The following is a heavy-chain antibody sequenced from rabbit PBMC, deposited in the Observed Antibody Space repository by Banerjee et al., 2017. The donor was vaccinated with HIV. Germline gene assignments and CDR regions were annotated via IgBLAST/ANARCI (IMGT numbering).Heavy chain of an antibody. J-gene: IGHJ4*01. V-gene: IGHV1S45*01. CDR3: ARNFYFDL. CDR1: GFSFSSTYW. Sequence: QEQLEESGGDLVKPEGSLTLTCTASGFSFSSTYWICWVRQAPGKGPEWIACIDAGSTGNTYYVSWAKGRFTISRTSSTTVTLQMTSLTAADTATYFCARNFYFDLWGPGTLVTVS. CDR2: IDAGSTGNT.